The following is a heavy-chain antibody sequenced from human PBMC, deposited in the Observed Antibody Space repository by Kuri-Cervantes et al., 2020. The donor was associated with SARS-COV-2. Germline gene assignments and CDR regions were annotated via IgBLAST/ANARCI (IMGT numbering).Heavy chain of an antibody. J-gene: IGHJ6*02. V-gene: IGHV7-4-1*02. CDR2: INTNTGDP. CDR1: GYTFTSYA. D-gene: IGHD3-10*01. Sequence: ASVKVSCKASGYTFTSYAMNWVRQAPGQGLEWMGWINTNTGDPTYAQGFTGRLVFSLDTSVSTAYLQISSLKAEDTAVYYCAGAECEGSYYYYYGIDVWGQGTTVTVSS. CDR3: AGAECEGSYYYYYGIDV.